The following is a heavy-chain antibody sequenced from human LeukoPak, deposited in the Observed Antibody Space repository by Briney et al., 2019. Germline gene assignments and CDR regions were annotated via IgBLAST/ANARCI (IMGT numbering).Heavy chain of an antibody. D-gene: IGHD6-13*01. J-gene: IGHJ3*02. CDR3: ARGGYLPSWGIAETNTNDAFNI. CDR1: GASFSDTPYY. CDR2: IYYSGRT. Sequence: PSETLSLTCTVSGASFSDTPYYWAWIRQPPGKGLEWIGYIYYSGRTNFSPSLKSRVTMSADTSKNLFSLKLRSVTAADTAIYYCARGGYLPSWGIAETNTNDAFNIWGQGTIVTVSS. V-gene: IGHV4-61*01.